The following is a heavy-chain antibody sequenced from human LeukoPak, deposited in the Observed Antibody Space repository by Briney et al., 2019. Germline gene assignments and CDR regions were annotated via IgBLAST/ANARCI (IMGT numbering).Heavy chain of an antibody. CDR2: MNPNSANT. D-gene: IGHD1-1*01. V-gene: IGHV1-8*01. J-gene: IGHJ6*03. CDR1: EYTFTSYD. Sequence: ASVTVSCTASEYTFTSYDINWVRQATGQGREWMGWMNPNSANTGYAQKFQGRVTMARNSSIGTAYMELSSLRSEDTAVYYCARAESWTGTTDYYYMDVWGKGTTATVSS. CDR3: ARAESWTGTTDYYYMDV.